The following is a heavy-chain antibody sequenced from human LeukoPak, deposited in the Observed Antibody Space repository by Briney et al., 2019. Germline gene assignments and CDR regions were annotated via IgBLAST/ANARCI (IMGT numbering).Heavy chain of an antibody. CDR1: GFPFDDYG. J-gene: IGHJ4*02. D-gene: IGHD3-10*01. Sequence: GGSLRLSCAASGFPFDDYGMTWVRQAPGKGLEWVSGINWNGGSTGYADSVKGRFTISRDNAKNSLYLQMNSLRAEDTALYYCASAGLTYGSGSFVYWGQGTLVTVSS. V-gene: IGHV3-20*04. CDR2: INWNGGST. CDR3: ASAGLTYGSGSFVY.